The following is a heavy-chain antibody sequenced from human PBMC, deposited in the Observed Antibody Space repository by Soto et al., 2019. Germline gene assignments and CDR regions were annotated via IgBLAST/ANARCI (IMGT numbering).Heavy chain of an antibody. J-gene: IGHJ4*02. CDR2: LLRSGSTT. Sequence: GGSLRLSCAASGFTFTNYSMTWARQAPGKGLEWVSSLLRSGSTTYYADSVKGRFTISSDISANSLYLQMDSLRAEDTAVYYCAKDAVSGDGIWLLDSWGQGTVVTVSS. D-gene: IGHD4-17*01. CDR3: AKDAVSGDGIWLLDS. CDR1: GFTFTNYS. V-gene: IGHV3-23*01.